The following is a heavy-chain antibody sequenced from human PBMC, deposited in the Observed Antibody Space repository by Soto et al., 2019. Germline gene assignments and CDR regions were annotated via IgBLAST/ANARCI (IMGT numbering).Heavy chain of an antibody. D-gene: IGHD1-1*01. V-gene: IGHV1-18*01. CDR3: ARVVWNDGEYYYYYGMDV. Sequence: VKVSCKASGYTFTSYGISWVRQAPGQGLEWMGWISAYNGNTNYAQKLQGRVTMTTDTSTSTAYMELRSLRSDDTAVYYCARVVWNDGEYYYYYGMDVWGQGTTVTVSS. J-gene: IGHJ6*02. CDR1: GYTFTSYG. CDR2: ISAYNGNT.